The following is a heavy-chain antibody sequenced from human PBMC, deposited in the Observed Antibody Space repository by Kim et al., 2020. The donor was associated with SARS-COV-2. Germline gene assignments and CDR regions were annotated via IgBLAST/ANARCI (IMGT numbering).Heavy chain of an antibody. D-gene: IGHD6-19*01. J-gene: IGHJ4*02. CDR3: ASPKWGGGWYAY. V-gene: IGHV1-2*02. Sequence: NYAQKFQGRVPMTRDTSISTAYMELSRLRSDDTAVYYCASPKWGGGWYAYWGQGTLVTVSS.